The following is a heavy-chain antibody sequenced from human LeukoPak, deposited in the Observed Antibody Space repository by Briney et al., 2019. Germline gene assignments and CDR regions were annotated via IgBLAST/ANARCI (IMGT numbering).Heavy chain of an antibody. J-gene: IGHJ1*01. Sequence: ASVKVSCKASGYTFTCYGISWVRQAPGQGPEWMGWISAYNGNTNYAQKLQGRVTMTTDTSTSTAYMELRSLRSDDTAVYYCASSVAYCSSTSCYLIEYFQHWGQGTLVTVSS. D-gene: IGHD2-2*01. V-gene: IGHV1-18*01. CDR3: ASSVAYCSSTSCYLIEYFQH. CDR2: ISAYNGNT. CDR1: GYTFTCYG.